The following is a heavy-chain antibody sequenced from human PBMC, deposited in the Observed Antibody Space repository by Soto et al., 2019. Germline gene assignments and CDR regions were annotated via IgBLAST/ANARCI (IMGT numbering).Heavy chain of an antibody. CDR1: GGSFSGYY. Sequence: QVQLQQWGAGLLKPSETLSLTCAVYGGSFSGYYWSWIRQPPGKGLEWIGEINHSGSTNYNPSLKSRVTISVDTSKNQFSLKLSSVTAADTAVYYCARGDRWLRLKGPRNWFDPWGQGTLVTVSS. CDR3: ARGDRWLRLKGPRNWFDP. J-gene: IGHJ5*02. CDR2: INHSGST. V-gene: IGHV4-34*01. D-gene: IGHD5-12*01.